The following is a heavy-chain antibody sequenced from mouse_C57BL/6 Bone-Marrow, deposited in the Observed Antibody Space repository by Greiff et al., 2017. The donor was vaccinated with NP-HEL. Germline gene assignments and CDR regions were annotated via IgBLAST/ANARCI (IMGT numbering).Heavy chain of an antibody. CDR3: AVITTVVATDAMDY. V-gene: IGHV3-6*01. D-gene: IGHD1-1*01. Sequence: EVKLQESGPGLVKPSQSLSLTCSVTGYSITSGYYWNWIRQFPGNKLEWMGYISYDGSNNYNPSLKNRISITRDTSKNQFFLKLNSVTTEDTATYYCAVITTVVATDAMDYWGQGTSVTVSS. J-gene: IGHJ4*01. CDR1: GYSITSGYY. CDR2: ISYDGSN.